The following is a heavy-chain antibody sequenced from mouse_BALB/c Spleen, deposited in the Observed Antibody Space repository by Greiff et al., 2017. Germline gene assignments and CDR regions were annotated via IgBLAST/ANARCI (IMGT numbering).Heavy chain of an antibody. Sequence: DVKLQESGGGLVQPGGSMKLSCVASGFTFSNYWMNWVRQSPEKGLEWVAEIRLKSNNYATHYAESVKGRFTISRDDSKSSVYLQMNNLRAEDTGIYYCTRAPLYYYGSSYYFDYWGQGTTLTVSS. J-gene: IGHJ2*01. D-gene: IGHD1-1*01. CDR3: TRAPLYYYGSSYYFDY. CDR1: GFTFSNYW. V-gene: IGHV6-6*02. CDR2: IRLKSNNYAT.